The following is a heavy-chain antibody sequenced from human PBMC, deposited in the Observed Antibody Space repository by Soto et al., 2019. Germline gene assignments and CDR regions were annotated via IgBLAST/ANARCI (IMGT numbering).Heavy chain of an antibody. CDR3: ARGYYYGSI. CDR2: INSRSDIV. J-gene: IGHJ4*02. Sequence: QAQLVQSGGGLVKPGGFLRLACAASGFKFNDYFMTWVRQPPGRGLEWVSYINSRSDIVYYADSVKGRFTISRDNARKSLSLQMDSLRADDTAVYYCARGYYYGSIWAQGSLVTVSS. V-gene: IGHV3-11*01. D-gene: IGHD3-10*01. CDR1: GFKFNDYF.